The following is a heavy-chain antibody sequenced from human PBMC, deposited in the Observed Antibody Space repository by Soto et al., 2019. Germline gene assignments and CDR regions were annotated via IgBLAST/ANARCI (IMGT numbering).Heavy chain of an antibody. CDR2: IFYSGST. CDR1: GGSISSYY. D-gene: IGHD3-10*02. Sequence: QVQLQESGPGLVKPSETLSLTCTVSGGSISSYYWSWIRQPPGKGLEWIGFIFYSGSTSYNPSLMSRVTISIDTSDYQFSLKLNSVTAADTAVYYCASMIGDPVLSFDSWGQGTLVAVSS. J-gene: IGHJ5*01. V-gene: IGHV4-59*01. CDR3: ASMIGDPVLSFDS.